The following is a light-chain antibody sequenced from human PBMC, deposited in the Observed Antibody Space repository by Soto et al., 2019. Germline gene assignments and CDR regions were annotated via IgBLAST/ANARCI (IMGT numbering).Light chain of an antibody. Sequence: VMTQSPATLSVSPGERATLSCRASQSVSSSYSAWYQQKPGQAPRLLIYGASSRATGIPDRFSGSGSGTDFTLTISRLEPEDFAVYYCQQYGSSPFTFGPGTKVDIK. J-gene: IGKJ3*01. CDR2: GAS. CDR1: QSVSSSY. CDR3: QQYGSSPFT. V-gene: IGKV3-20*01.